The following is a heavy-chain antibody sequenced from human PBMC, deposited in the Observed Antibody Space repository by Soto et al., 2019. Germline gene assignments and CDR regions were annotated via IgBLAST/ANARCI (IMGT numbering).Heavy chain of an antibody. V-gene: IGHV3-23*01. J-gene: IGHJ4*02. D-gene: IGHD3-3*01. CDR2: ISGSGGST. CDR1: GFTFSSYA. Sequence: PGGSLRLSCAASGFTFSSYAMSWVRQAPGKGLEWVSAISGSGGSTYYADSVKGRFAISRDNSKNTLYLQMNSLRAEDTAVYYCAKDSDYDFWSGRNAYYFDYWGQGTLVTVSS. CDR3: AKDSDYDFWSGRNAYYFDY.